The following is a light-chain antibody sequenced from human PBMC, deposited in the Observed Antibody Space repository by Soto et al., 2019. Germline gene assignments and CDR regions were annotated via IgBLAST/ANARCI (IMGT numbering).Light chain of an antibody. CDR2: AAS. J-gene: IGKJ5*01. V-gene: IGKV3-15*01. Sequence: EVVMTQSPATLSVSPGDKVSLSCRANQTISNTLAWYQQKPGQAPRLLIYAASTRATGVSARFSGSGSGTDFTLTITSLEPEDFAVYYCQQYGTSPRTFGQGTRLEI. CDR1: QTISNT. CDR3: QQYGTSPRT.